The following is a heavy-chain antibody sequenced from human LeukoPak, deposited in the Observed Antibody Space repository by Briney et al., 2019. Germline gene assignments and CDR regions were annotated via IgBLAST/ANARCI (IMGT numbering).Heavy chain of an antibody. V-gene: IGHV5-51*01. D-gene: IGHD6-6*01. CDR1: GYSFTSYW. CDR3: ASEYSSSSVAFDI. CDR2: IYPGDSDT. J-gene: IGHJ3*02. Sequence: PGESLKISCKGSGYSFTSYWIGWVRQMPGKGLEWMGIIYPGDSDTRYSPSFQGQVTISADKSISTAYLQWSSLKASDTAMYYCASEYSSSSVAFDIWGQGTMVTVSS.